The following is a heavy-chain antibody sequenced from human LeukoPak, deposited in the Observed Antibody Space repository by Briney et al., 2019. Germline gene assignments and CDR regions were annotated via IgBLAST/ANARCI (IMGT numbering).Heavy chain of an antibody. CDR1: GYTFTSYG. D-gene: IGHD6-13*01. Sequence: ASVKVSCKASGYTFTSYGISWVRQAPGQGLEWMGWISAYNGNTNYAQKLQGRVTMTTDTSTSTAYMELRSLRSDDTAVYYCARTSVESNSWFIPGNWGQGTLVTVSS. CDR2: ISAYNGNT. CDR3: ARTSVESNSWFIPGN. V-gene: IGHV1-18*01. J-gene: IGHJ4*02.